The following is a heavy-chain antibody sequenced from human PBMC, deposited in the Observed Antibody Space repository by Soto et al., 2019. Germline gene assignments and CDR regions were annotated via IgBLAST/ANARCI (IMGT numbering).Heavy chain of an antibody. V-gene: IGHV3-74*01. CDR3: ARDPSGHYYYYYYTDV. J-gene: IGHJ6*03. D-gene: IGHD6-25*01. Sequence: GGPLRLSCAASGFTFSNYWMHWVRQAPGKGLVWVSRINSDGSSTRYADSVKGRFTISRDDAKNTMYLQMSSLRAEDAAVHFCARDPSGHYYYYYYTDVWGKGTTVTVSS. CDR1: GFTFSNYW. CDR2: INSDGSST.